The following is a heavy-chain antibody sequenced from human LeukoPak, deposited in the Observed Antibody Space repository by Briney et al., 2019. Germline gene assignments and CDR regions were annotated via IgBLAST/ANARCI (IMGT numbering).Heavy chain of an antibody. CDR1: GYTFTGYY. Sequence: ASVKVSCKASGYTFTGYYMHWVRQAPGQGLEWMGRINPNSGGTNYAQKFQGRVTMTRDTSISTAYMELSRLRSDDTAVYYCARADSYGSGEDFDYWGQGTLVTVSS. CDR2: INPNSGGT. CDR3: ARADSYGSGEDFDY. J-gene: IGHJ4*02. D-gene: IGHD3-10*01. V-gene: IGHV1-2*06.